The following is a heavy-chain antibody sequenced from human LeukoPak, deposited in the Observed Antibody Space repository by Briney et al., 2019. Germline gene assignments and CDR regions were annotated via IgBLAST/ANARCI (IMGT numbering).Heavy chain of an antibody. Sequence: SETLSLTCTVSGGSLSSYYWSWIRQPPGKGLEWIGYIYYSGSTNCNPSLKSRVTISVDTSKNQFSLKLSSVTAADTAVYYCARHTRGDDAFDIWGQGTMVTVSS. CDR2: IYYSGST. D-gene: IGHD3-10*01. CDR3: ARHTRGDDAFDI. V-gene: IGHV4-59*01. J-gene: IGHJ3*02. CDR1: GGSLSSYY.